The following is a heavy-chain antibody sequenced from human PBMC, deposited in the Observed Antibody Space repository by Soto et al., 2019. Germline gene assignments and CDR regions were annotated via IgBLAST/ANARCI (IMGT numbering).Heavy chain of an antibody. CDR3: ARRYGGGFDY. CDR1: GGSISSYY. J-gene: IGHJ4*02. CDR2: IYSSGST. Sequence: QVQLLESGPGLVKPSETLSLTCTVSGGSISSYYWSWIRQPPGKGLEWIGYIYSSGSTNYNPSLKSRVPISVDTSKHPFSLKPSSVPAADTAAYYCARRYGGGFDYWGQGTLVTVSS. D-gene: IGHD3-10*01. V-gene: IGHV4-59*08.